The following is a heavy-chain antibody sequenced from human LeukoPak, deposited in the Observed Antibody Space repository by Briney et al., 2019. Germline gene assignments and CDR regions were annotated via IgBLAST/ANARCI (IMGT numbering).Heavy chain of an antibody. V-gene: IGHV4-31*11. Sequence: SQTLSLTCAVSGGSISSSNWWSWIRQHPGKGLEWIGYIYYSGSTYYNPSLKSRVTISVDTSKNQFSLKLSSVTAADTAVYYCARILLWFGELSTHYYFDYWGQGTLVTVSS. CDR1: GGSISSSNW. D-gene: IGHD3-10*01. CDR3: ARILLWFGELSTHYYFDY. CDR2: IYYSGST. J-gene: IGHJ4*02.